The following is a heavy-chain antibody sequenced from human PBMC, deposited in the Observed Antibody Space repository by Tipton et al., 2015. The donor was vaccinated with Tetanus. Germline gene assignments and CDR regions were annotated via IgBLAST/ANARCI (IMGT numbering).Heavy chain of an antibody. CDR1: GDSVSRNY. V-gene: IGHV4-31*03. CDR3: ARGGLTPYEKDY. CDR2: IYYSGST. J-gene: IGHJ4*02. D-gene: IGHD3-3*01. Sequence: TLSLTCTVSGDSVSRNYWSWIRQHPGKGLEWIGYIYYSGSTYYNPSLKSRVTISVDTSKNQFSLKLSSVTAADTAVYYCARGGLTPYEKDYWGQGTLVTVSS.